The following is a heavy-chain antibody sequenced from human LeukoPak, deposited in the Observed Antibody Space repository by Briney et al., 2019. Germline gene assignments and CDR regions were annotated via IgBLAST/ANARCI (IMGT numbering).Heavy chain of an antibody. CDR1: GFTFSSYS. CDR2: ISSSSYI. Sequence: PGGSLRLSCAASGFTFSSYSMNWVRQAPGKGLEWVSSISSSSYIYYADSVKGRFTISRDNAKNSLYLQMNSLRAEDTAVYYCARGGYGGNVGDYWGQGTLVTVSS. V-gene: IGHV3-21*01. J-gene: IGHJ4*02. D-gene: IGHD4-23*01. CDR3: ARGGYGGNVGDY.